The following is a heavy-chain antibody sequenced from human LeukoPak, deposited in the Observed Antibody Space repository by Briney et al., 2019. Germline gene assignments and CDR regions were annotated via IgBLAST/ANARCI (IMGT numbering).Heavy chain of an antibody. CDR2: LSWNSVSK. D-gene: IGHD3-22*01. CDR3: AKIRGMTVAGPFDS. CDR1: GFTFDDHG. J-gene: IGHJ4*02. V-gene: IGHV3-9*01. Sequence: GGSLRLSCAGTGFTFDDHGMHWVCQVAGKGLEWGAGLSWNSVSKGYGDSVKGRFTISRDNAKNSLYLQMSSLRPDDTPLYFCAKIRGMTVAGPFDSWGQGTLVTVSS.